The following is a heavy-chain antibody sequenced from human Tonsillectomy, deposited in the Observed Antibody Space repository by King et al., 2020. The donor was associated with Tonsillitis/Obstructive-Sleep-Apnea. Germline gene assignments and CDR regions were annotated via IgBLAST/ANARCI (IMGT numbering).Heavy chain of an antibody. D-gene: IGHD1-1*01. CDR2: INHSGST. CDR1: GGSFSGYY. CDR3: ARGRTGTRYMDV. V-gene: IGHV4-34*01. J-gene: IGHJ6*03. Sequence: VQLQQWGAGLLKPSETLSLTCAVYGGSFSGYYWSWIRQPPGKGLEWIGEINHSGSTNYNPSLKSRVTISVDTSKNQFSLKLSSVTAADTAVYYCARGRTGTRYMDVWGKGTTVTVSS.